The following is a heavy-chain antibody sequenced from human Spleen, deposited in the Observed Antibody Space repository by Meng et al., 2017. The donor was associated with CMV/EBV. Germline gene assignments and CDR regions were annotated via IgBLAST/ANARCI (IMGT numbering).Heavy chain of an antibody. CDR3: AREANFLNERDWFDP. J-gene: IGHJ5*02. D-gene: IGHD2/OR15-2a*01. CDR1: GFRFSSYG. CDR2: IHFDGSNE. V-gene: IGHV3-30*02. Sequence: SGFRFSSYGRHWVRQSPGKGLEWVAFIHFDGSNEKYGESLRGRFTISRDNSKKTVNLQMNSLRIEDTALYYCAREANFLNERDWFDPWGQGTLVTVSS.